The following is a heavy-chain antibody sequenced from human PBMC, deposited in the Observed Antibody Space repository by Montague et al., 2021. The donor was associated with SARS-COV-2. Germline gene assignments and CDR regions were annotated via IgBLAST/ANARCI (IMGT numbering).Heavy chain of an antibody. CDR1: GGSFSNYH. CDR2: INYSGST. Sequence: SETLSLTCAVYGGSFSNYHWTWIRQSPGGGLEWIGQINYSGSTXYNPSLRSRVTISIDTSKNQFSLNLTSVTAADTAVYYCARDAPGYWGQGTLVTVSS. J-gene: IGHJ4*02. CDR3: ARDAPGY. V-gene: IGHV4-34*01.